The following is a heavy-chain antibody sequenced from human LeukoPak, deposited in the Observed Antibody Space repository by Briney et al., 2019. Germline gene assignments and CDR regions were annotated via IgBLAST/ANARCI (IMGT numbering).Heavy chain of an antibody. CDR3: ARGPLYYFDY. CDR1: GGSFSGYY. CDR2: INHSGST. V-gene: IGHV4-34*01. J-gene: IGHJ4*02. Sequence: LETLSLTCAVYGGSFSGYYWSWIRQPPGKGLEWIGEINHSGSTNYNPSLKSRVTISVDTSKNQFSLKLSSVTAADTAVYYCARGPLYYFDYWGQGTLVTVSS.